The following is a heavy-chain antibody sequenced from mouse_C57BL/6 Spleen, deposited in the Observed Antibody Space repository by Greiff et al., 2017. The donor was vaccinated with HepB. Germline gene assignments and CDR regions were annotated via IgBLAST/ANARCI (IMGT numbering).Heavy chain of an antibody. V-gene: IGHV1-39*01. CDR1: GYSFTDYN. CDR3: ARYGNYVRYFDV. D-gene: IGHD2-1*01. J-gene: IGHJ1*03. Sequence: EVQLQQSGPELVKPGASVKISCKASGYSFTDYNMNWVKQSNGKSLEWIGVINPNYGTTSYNQKFKGKVTLTVDQSSSTAYMQLNSRTSEDSAVYYCARYGNYVRYFDVWGTGTTVTVSS. CDR2: INPNYGTT.